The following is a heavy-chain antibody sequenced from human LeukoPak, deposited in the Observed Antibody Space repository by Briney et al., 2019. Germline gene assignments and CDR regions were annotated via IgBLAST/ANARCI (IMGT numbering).Heavy chain of an antibody. CDR1: GFTVSSNS. D-gene: IGHD4-17*01. Sequence: PGGSLRLSCTVSGFTVSSNSMSWVRQAPGKGLEWVSLIYSGGNTHYSDSVKGRFTISRDNSKNTLYLQMNSLRADDTAVYYCARRGGEYSHPYDYWGQGTLVTVSS. CDR2: IYSGGNT. CDR3: ARRGGEYSHPYDY. J-gene: IGHJ4*02. V-gene: IGHV3-53*01.